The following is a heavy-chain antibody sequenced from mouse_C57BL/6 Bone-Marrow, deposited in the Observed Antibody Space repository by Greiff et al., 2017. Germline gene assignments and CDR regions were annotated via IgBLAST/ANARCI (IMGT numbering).Heavy chain of an antibody. CDR2: IFPGSGST. Sequence: QVQLQQSGPELVKPGASVKISCKASGYTFTDYYINWVKQRPGQGLEWIGWIFPGSGSTYYNEKFKGTATLTVDKSSSTAYMLLSSLTSADSAVYFCARGGGSSGPLAMDYWGQGTSVTVSS. CDR1: GYTFTDYY. D-gene: IGHD3-2*02. J-gene: IGHJ4*01. V-gene: IGHV1-75*01. CDR3: ARGGGSSGPLAMDY.